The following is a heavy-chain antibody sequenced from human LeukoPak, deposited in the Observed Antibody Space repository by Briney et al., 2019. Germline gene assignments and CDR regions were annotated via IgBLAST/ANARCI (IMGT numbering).Heavy chain of an antibody. J-gene: IGHJ6*03. V-gene: IGHV4-34*01. CDR2: INHSGST. CDR3: ASFSASYYYYYMDV. Sequence: TSETLSLTCAVYGGSFSGYYWSWIRQPPGKGLEWIGEINHSGSTNYNPSLKSRVTISVDTSKNQFSLKLSSVTAADTAVYYCASFSASYYYYYMDVWGKGTTVTVSS. CDR1: GGSFSGYY. D-gene: IGHD3-10*01.